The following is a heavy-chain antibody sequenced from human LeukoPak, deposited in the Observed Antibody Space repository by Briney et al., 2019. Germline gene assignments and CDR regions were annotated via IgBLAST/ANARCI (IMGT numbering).Heavy chain of an antibody. V-gene: IGHV1-69*05. D-gene: IGHD6-13*01. CDR1: GGTFSSYA. J-gene: IGHJ6*03. CDR3: ARARTGYPYYYYMDV. CDR2: IIPIFGTA. Sequence: SVKVSCKASGGTFSSYAISWVRQAPGQGLEWMGRIIPIFGTANYAQKFQGRVTITTDESTSTAYMELSSLRSEDTAVYYCARARTGYPYYYYMDVWDKGTTVTVSS.